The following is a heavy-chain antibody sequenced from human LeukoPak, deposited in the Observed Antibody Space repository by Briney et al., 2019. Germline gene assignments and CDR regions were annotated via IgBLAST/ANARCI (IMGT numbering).Heavy chain of an antibody. CDR2: ISGSGGST. V-gene: IGHV3-23*01. D-gene: IGHD2-2*02. Sequence: PGGSLRLSCAASGFTFSSYAMSWVRQAPGKGLEWVSAISGSGGSTYYADSVKGRFTISRDNSKNTLYLQMNSLRAEDTAVYYCAKGTQLGYCSSTSCYRWSYYFDYWGQGTLVTVSS. J-gene: IGHJ4*02. CDR3: AKGTQLGYCSSTSCYRWSYYFDY. CDR1: GFTFSSYA.